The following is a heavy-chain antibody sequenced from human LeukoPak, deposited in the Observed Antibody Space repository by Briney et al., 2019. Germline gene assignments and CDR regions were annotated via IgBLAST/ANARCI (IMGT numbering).Heavy chain of an antibody. CDR3: THLGWFDH. J-gene: IGHJ5*02. CDR2: IDYDGTTT. Sequence: GGSLRLSCAASGFSLSTFWMHWVRQAPGKGLVWVSRIDYDGTTTTYADSVKGRFTTTRDNAKDTLYLQMNSLRAEDTAVYYCTHLGWFDHWGQGTLVTVSS. V-gene: IGHV3-74*01. CDR1: GFSLSTFW.